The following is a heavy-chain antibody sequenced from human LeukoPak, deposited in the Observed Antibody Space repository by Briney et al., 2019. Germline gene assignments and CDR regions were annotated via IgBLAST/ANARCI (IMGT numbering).Heavy chain of an antibody. J-gene: IGHJ4*02. V-gene: IGHV4-34*01. CDR2: ISHSGDT. CDR1: GGSFSDSY. Sequence: NPSETLSLTCAVYGGSFSDSYWSWIRQPPGEGLEWVGEISHSGDTNYNPSLKSRVTISVDTSKNQFSLNLSSVTAADMAVYYCARGSNSVAYWGQGTLVTVSS. D-gene: IGHD4-23*01. CDR3: ARGSNSVAY.